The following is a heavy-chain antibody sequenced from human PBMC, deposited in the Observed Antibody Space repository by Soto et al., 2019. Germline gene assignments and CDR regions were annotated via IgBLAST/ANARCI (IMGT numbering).Heavy chain of an antibody. V-gene: IGHV3-7*01. CDR1: GFTFSSYW. CDR2: IKQDGSEE. D-gene: IGHD6-13*01. Sequence: EVQLVESGGGLVQPGGSLRLSCVDSGFTFSSYWMSWVRQAPVKGLEWVGNIKQDGSEENYADSVKGRFTISRDNAKNSMYLQMNRLRGEDTAVYYCASIAASGRGWDVWGQGTTVVVSS. J-gene: IGHJ6*02. CDR3: ASIAASGRGWDV.